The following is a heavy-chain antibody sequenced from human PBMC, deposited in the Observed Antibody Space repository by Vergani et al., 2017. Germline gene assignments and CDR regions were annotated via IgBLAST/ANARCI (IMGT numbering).Heavy chain of an antibody. J-gene: IGHJ4*02. CDR1: GYTFSNYY. V-gene: IGHV1-46*01. Sequence: QVQVVQSGAEVKKSGASVKVSCKTSGYTFSNYYMHWVRQAPGQGLEWMGIINPSGGHTNYALKFQGRVTMTRDTSTSTVYMELSSLRSEDTAVYYCARDLGYCSGGSCSYWGQGTLVTVSS. CDR3: ARDLGYCSGGSCSY. CDR2: INPSGGHT. D-gene: IGHD2-15*01.